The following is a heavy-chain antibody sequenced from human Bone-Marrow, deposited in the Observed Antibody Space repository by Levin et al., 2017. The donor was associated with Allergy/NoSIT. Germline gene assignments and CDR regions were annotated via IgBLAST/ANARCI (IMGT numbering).Heavy chain of an antibody. D-gene: IGHD3-10*01. J-gene: IGHJ5*02. CDR2: IYYSGST. V-gene: IGHV4-39*01. Sequence: SETLSLTCTVSGGSISSSSYYWGWIRQPPGKGLEWIGSIYYSGSTYYNPSLKSRVTISVDTSKNQFSLKLSSVTAADTAVYYCARLIEDITSFDPWGQGTLVTVSS. CDR3: ARLIEDITSFDP. CDR1: GGSISSSSYY.